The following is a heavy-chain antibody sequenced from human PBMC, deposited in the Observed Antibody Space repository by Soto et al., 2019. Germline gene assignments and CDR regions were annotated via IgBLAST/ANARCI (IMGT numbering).Heavy chain of an antibody. CDR3: ARGYYDGSGYYCVFDY. CDR2: ISSSSSII. D-gene: IGHD3-22*01. Sequence: PGGSLRLSCAASGFTFGSYSMNWVRQGPGKGLEWVSYISSSSSIIYYADSVKGRFTISRDNAKNSLYLQMNSLRAEDTAVYYCARGYYDGSGYYCVFDYWGQGTLVTVSS. CDR1: GFTFGSYS. V-gene: IGHV3-48*01. J-gene: IGHJ4*02.